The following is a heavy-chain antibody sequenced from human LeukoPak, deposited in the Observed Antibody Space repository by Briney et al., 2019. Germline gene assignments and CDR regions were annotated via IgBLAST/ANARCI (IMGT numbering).Heavy chain of an antibody. CDR3: ARWYCSSTSCYNV. V-gene: IGHV1-8*01. Sequence: ASVKVSCKASGYTFTSYDIDWVRQATGQGLEWMGWMNPNSGNTGYAQKFQGRVTMTRNTSISTAYMELSSLRSEDTAVYYCARWYCSSTSCYNVWGQGTLVTVSS. CDR1: GYTFTSYD. J-gene: IGHJ4*02. D-gene: IGHD2-2*02. CDR2: MNPNSGNT.